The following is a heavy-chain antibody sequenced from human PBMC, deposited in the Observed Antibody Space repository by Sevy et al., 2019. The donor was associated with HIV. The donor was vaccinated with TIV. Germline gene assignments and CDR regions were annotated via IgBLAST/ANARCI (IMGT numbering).Heavy chain of an antibody. J-gene: IGHJ4*02. Sequence: GGSLRLSCAASGFTFSKYWMGWVRQAPGKGLEWVANIKQDAGQKYYVDSVKGRFTISRDNAKNSLYLQMNSLRAEDTAVYFCARDDGNYYFHYCGQGTLVTVSS. CDR2: IKQDAGQK. D-gene: IGHD1-7*01. V-gene: IGHV3-7*01. CDR1: GFTFSKYW. CDR3: ARDDGNYYFHY.